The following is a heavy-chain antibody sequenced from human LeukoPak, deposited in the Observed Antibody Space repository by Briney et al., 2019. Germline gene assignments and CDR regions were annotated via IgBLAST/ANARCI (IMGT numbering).Heavy chain of an antibody. CDR2: ISSSSSYI. J-gene: IGHJ6*02. CDR3: ARDQDYYYYYGMDV. CDR1: GFTFGDYA. Sequence: GGSLRLSCTASGFTFGDYAMSWVRQAPGKGLEWVSSISSSSSYIYYADSVKGRFTISRDNAKNSLYLQMNSLRAEDTAVYYCARDQDYYYYYGMDVWGQGTTVTVSS. V-gene: IGHV3-21*01.